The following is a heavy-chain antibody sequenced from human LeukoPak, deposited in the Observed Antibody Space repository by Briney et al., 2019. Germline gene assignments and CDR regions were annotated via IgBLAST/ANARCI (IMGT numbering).Heavy chain of an antibody. CDR1: GYTFTGYH. CDR3: ARGSRVNWNYAVSWFDP. Sequence: GASVKVSCKASGYTFTGYHIHWVRQAPGQGLEWMGWINPNSGGTNYAQKFQGRVTMTRDTSISTAYMELSRLRSDDTAVYYCARGSRVNWNYAVSWFDPWGQGTLVTVSS. D-gene: IGHD1-7*01. V-gene: IGHV1-2*02. J-gene: IGHJ5*02. CDR2: INPNSGGT.